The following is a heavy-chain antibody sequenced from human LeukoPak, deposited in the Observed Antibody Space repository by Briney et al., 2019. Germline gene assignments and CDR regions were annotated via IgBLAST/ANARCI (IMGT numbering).Heavy chain of an antibody. CDR2: LYHRGNT. CDR1: GYTLSSAHY. Sequence: PSETLSLTCIVSGYTLSSAHYWGWIRQPPGKGLEWLGTLYHRGNTFYNPSLKGRVSISVDTSKNHFSLNVTSVTPADTAVYFCARRSLYDSGRFDWGQGTPVTVSS. D-gene: IGHD3-10*01. CDR3: ARRSLYDSGRFD. J-gene: IGHJ4*02. V-gene: IGHV4-38-2*02.